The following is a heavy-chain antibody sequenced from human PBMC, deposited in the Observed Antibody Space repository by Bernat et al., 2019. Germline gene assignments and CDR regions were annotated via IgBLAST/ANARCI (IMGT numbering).Heavy chain of an antibody. Sequence: QVQLVESGGGLVKPGGSLRLSCAASGFTFSDYYMSWIRQAPGKGLDWVSYISSSSSYTNNADSVKGRFTISRDNAKNSLYLQMNSLRAEDTAVYYCARTMGRYCSSTSCEFDYWGQGTLVTVSS. CDR3: ARTMGRYCSSTSCEFDY. J-gene: IGHJ4*02. D-gene: IGHD2-2*01. CDR1: GFTFSDYY. V-gene: IGHV3-11*05. CDR2: ISSSSSYT.